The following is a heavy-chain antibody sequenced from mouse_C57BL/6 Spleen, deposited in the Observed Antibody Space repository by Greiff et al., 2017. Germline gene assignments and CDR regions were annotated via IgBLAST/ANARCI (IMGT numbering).Heavy chain of an antibody. Sequence: QVQLQQPGAELVRPGSSVKLSCKASGYTFTSYWMHWVKQRPIQGLEWIGNIDPSDSETHYNQKFKDKATLTVDKSSSTAYMQLSSLTSEDSAVYYCARVDGNTRYFDVWGTGTTVTVSS. CDR1: GYTFTSYW. CDR2: IDPSDSET. D-gene: IGHD2-1*01. CDR3: ARVDGNTRYFDV. V-gene: IGHV1-52*01. J-gene: IGHJ1*03.